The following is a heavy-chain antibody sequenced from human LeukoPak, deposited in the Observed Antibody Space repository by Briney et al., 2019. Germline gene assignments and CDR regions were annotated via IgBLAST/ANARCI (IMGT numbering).Heavy chain of an antibody. J-gene: IGHJ4*02. CDR3: VRTNGGTYYDY. CDR1: GFIFTDYD. Sequence: GGSLRLSCAASGFIFTDYDLHWVRQPPGKGLEWVSVFGIAGDTYYADSVKGRFTISRDVAKNSLYLQINNLRAGDTAVYYCVRTNGGTYYDYWGQGTLVTVSS. D-gene: IGHD1-26*01. CDR2: FGIAGDT. V-gene: IGHV3-13*01.